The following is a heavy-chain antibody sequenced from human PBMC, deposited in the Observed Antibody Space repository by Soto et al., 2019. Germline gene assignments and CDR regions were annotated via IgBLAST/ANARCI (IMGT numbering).Heavy chain of an antibody. J-gene: IGHJ6*02. D-gene: IGHD2-2*01. V-gene: IGHV4-4*02. CDR1: GGSISSSNW. CDR2: IYHSGST. CDR3: ARVVGGYYYGMDV. Sequence: QVQLQESGPGLVKPSGTLSLTCAVSGGSISSSNWWSWVRQPPGKGLEWIGEIYHSGSTNYNPSLESGVTISVDKSKNQFSMRLSSVTSASTAVYYCARVVGGYYYGMDVWAQGTTVTVSS.